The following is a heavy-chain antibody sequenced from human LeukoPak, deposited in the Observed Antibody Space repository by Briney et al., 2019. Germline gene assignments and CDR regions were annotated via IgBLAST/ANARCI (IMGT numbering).Heavy chain of an antibody. J-gene: IGHJ4*02. V-gene: IGHV3-53*01. Sequence: PGGSLRLSCEVSGFTVSRNYMTWVRQAPGKGLEWVSIVYSGGTTYYADSVKGRFTTSRDNSRNMLYLQMNSLRAEDTAVYYCASGYNFGLDYWGQGTLLTVS. CDR3: ASGYNFGLDY. CDR2: VYSGGTT. CDR1: GFTVSRNY. D-gene: IGHD5-18*01.